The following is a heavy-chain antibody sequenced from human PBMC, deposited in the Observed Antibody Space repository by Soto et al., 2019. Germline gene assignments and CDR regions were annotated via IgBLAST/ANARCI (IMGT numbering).Heavy chain of an antibody. D-gene: IGHD3-9*01. Sequence: PSETLSLTCAVYGGSFSGYYWSWIRQPPGKGLEWIGEINHSGSTNYNPSLKSRVTISVDTSKGQFSLKLSSVTAADTAVYYCARGKLRYFDWLRSDYGMDVWGQGTTVTVSS. CDR3: ARGKLRYFDWLRSDYGMDV. CDR2: INHSGST. CDR1: GGSFSGYY. V-gene: IGHV4-34*01. J-gene: IGHJ6*02.